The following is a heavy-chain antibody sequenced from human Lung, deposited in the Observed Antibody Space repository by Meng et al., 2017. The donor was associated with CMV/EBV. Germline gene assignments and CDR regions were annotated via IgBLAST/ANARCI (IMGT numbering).Heavy chain of an antibody. D-gene: IGHD3-16*01. CDR3: AGVRERTSLGNYWFDP. J-gene: IGHJ5*02. CDR2: IDRSWSS. Sequence: SVAPTPTTYRLTWVLQPPAQGLAWVCAIDRSWSSNSSASLESRLTLSLDTSKKHLSLRKTSGTAEDTAVAYYAGVRERTSLGNYWFDPWGQGTLVTVSS. CDR1: VAPTPTTYR. V-gene: IGHV4-4*02.